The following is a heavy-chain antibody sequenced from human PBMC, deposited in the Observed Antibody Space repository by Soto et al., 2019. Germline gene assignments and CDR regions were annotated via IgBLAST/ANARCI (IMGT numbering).Heavy chain of an antibody. CDR1: GFTFSSYS. J-gene: IGHJ4*02. Sequence: GGSLRLSCAASGFTFSSYSMNWVRQAPGKGLEWVSSISSSSSYIYYADSVKGRFTISRDNAKNSLYLQMNSLRAEDTAVYYCARGRQLWSEASTSFDYWGQGTLVTVSA. CDR3: ARGRQLWSEASTSFDY. D-gene: IGHD5-18*01. CDR2: ISSSSSYI. V-gene: IGHV3-21*01.